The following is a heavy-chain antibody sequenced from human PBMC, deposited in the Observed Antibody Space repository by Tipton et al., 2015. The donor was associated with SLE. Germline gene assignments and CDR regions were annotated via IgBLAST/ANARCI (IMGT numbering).Heavy chain of an antibody. CDR3: ARVTELLWFGEARGWFDP. V-gene: IGHV4-4*02. Sequence: LSLTCAVSGGSISSSNWWSWVRQPPGKGLEWIGEINHSGRTYYNPSLKSRVTISVDTSKNQFSLKLSSVTAADTAVYYCARVTELLWFGEARGWFDPWGQGTLVTVSS. CDR2: INHSGRT. CDR1: GGSISSSNW. D-gene: IGHD3-10*01. J-gene: IGHJ5*02.